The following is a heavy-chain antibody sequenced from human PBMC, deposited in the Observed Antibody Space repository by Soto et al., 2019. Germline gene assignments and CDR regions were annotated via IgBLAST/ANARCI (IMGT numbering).Heavy chain of an antibody. CDR2: IIPIFGTA. V-gene: IGHV1-69*01. D-gene: IGHD5-12*01. CDR3: ASPSSHSLDGYNNCDY. J-gene: IGHJ4*02. CDR1: GGTFSSYA. Sequence: QVQLVQSGAEVKKPGSSVKVSCKASGGTFSSYAISWVRQAPGQGLEWMGGIIPIFGTANYAQKFQGRVTITADESTSTAYMELSSLRSEDTAVYYCASPSSHSLDGYNNCDYWGRGTLVTVSS.